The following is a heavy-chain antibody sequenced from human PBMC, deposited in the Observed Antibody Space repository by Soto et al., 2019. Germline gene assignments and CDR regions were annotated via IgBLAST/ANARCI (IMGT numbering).Heavy chain of an antibody. Sequence: SETLSLTCTVSGGSISSSSFYWGWIRQPPGKGLEWIGSTYYSGSTYYNPSLKSRVTISVDTSKNQFSLKLSSVTAADTVVYYCARLPHIYDYGNYNWFDPWGQGTLVTVSS. D-gene: IGHD4-17*01. J-gene: IGHJ5*02. CDR3: ARLPHIYDYGNYNWFDP. CDR2: TYYSGST. V-gene: IGHV4-39*01. CDR1: GGSISSSSFY.